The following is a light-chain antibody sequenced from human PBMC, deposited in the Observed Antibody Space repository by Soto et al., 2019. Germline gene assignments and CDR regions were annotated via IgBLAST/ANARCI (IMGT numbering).Light chain of an antibody. CDR1: QTVSSSY. Sequence: EVVLTQSPGTLSLSPGERATLSCRASQTVSSSYLVWYQQKPGQAPSLLIYGASNRATGIPDRFSGSGSGADFTLTISSMEPEDFAVYYCQQYAISPYNFGQGTKLDIK. V-gene: IGKV3-20*01. CDR3: QQYAISPYN. J-gene: IGKJ2*01. CDR2: GAS.